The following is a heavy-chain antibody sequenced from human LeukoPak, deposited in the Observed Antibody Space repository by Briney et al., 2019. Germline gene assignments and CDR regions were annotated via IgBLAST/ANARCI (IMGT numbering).Heavy chain of an antibody. CDR3: ARYDYGGALDI. Sequence: GGSLRLSCAASGFTFYSYTMNWVRQAPGKGLEWVSFIDGGSTTIYYTDSVKGRFTISRDNARNSLFLQMNSLRTEDTAMYYCARYDYGGALDIWGQGTMVTVSS. J-gene: IGHJ3*02. CDR2: IDGGSTTI. D-gene: IGHD4-17*01. CDR1: GFTFYSYT. V-gene: IGHV3-48*04.